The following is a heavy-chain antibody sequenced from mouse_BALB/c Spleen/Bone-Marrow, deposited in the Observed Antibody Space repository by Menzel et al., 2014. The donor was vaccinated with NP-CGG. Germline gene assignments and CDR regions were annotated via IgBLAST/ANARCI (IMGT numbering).Heavy chain of an antibody. CDR1: GYTFTSYW. Sequence: QVQLKESGAELVKPGASVKLSCKASGYTFTSYWMHWVKQRPGQGLEWIGEINPSNGRTNYNAKFKSKATLTVDKSSSTAYMQLSSLTSEDSAVYYCASYYGNYAYWGQGTLVTVSA. V-gene: IGHV1S81*02. CDR2: INPSNGRT. D-gene: IGHD2-1*01. CDR3: ASYYGNYAY. J-gene: IGHJ3*01.